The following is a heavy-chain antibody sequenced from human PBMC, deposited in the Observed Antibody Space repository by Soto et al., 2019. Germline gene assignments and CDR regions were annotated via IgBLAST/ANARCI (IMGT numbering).Heavy chain of an antibody. V-gene: IGHV3-23*01. Sequence: EVQLLESGGGLVQPGGYLRLSCGASGFTFSNYAVTWVRQAPGKGLEWVSTISGSGGSTYYADSVKGRFTISRDNSKNTLYLQMNSLRAEDTAVYYCAKDQGSSWYEIDYWGQGTLVTVSS. CDR3: AKDQGSSWYEIDY. J-gene: IGHJ4*02. CDR1: GFTFSNYA. D-gene: IGHD6-13*01. CDR2: ISGSGGST.